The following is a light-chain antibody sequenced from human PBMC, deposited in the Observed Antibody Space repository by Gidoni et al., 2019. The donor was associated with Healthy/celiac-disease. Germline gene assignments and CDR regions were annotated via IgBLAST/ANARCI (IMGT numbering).Light chain of an antibody. V-gene: IGLV3-25*03. CDR3: QSADSLQV. CDR2: KAS. Sequence: SYELTQPPSVSGSPGQTARITCSGDALPKQYAYWYQQKPGQAPVLVIYKASERPSGIPERFSGSSSGTTVTLTLSGVQAEDEAYYYCQSADSLQVFGGGTKLTVL. J-gene: IGLJ2*01. CDR1: ALPKQY.